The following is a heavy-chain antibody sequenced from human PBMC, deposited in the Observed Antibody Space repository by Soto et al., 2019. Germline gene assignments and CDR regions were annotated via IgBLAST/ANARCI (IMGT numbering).Heavy chain of an antibody. J-gene: IGHJ6*02. CDR1: GGSIGSYY. Sequence: ETLSLTCTVSGGSIGSYYWSWIRQPPGKGLEWIGYIYYSGSTNYNPSLKSRVTISVDTSKNQFSLKLSSVTAADTAVYYCARNALQAAYSSSLVGGGNYYGMDVWGQGTTVTVSS. CDR2: IYYSGST. D-gene: IGHD6-13*01. CDR3: ARNALQAAYSSSLVGGGNYYGMDV. V-gene: IGHV4-59*01.